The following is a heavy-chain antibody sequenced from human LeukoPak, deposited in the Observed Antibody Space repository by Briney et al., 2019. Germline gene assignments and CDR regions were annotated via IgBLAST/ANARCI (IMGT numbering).Heavy chain of an antibody. CDR3: ARDVGGSLDY. J-gene: IGHJ4*02. V-gene: IGHV3-7*01. CDR2: IKGDESAR. D-gene: IGHD1-26*01. Sequence: GWSLRLSCTASGFTFSTYLIAWVRQAPWKGLDWVANIKGDESARHQADSVKGRFTISRDNAKKSVYLQMSSLRGEETAVYYCARDVGGSLDYWGQGTLVTVSS. CDR1: GFTFSTYL.